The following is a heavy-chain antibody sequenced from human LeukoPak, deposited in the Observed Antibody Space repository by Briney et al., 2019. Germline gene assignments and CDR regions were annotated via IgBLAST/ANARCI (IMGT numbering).Heavy chain of an antibody. V-gene: IGHV3-23*01. D-gene: IGHD1-26*01. CDR3: AKDRVRIVQAWFDP. J-gene: IGHJ5*02. Sequence: GGSLRLSCAASGFTFSSYSMNWVRQAPGKGLEWVSAISGSGGSTYYADSVKGRFTISRDNSKNTLYLQMNSLRAEDTAVYYCAKDRVRIVQAWFDPWGQGTLVTVSS. CDR1: GFTFSSYS. CDR2: ISGSGGST.